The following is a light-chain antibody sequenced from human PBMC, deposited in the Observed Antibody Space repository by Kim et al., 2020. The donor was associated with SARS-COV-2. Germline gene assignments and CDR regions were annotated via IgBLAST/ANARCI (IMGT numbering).Light chain of an antibody. V-gene: IGLV3-21*04. CDR1: NIESKI. CDR3: QVWDNTSDQYV. J-gene: IGLJ1*01. CDR2: NDR. Sequence: SYELTQPPSVSVAPGKTARITCGGDNIESKIVHWYQQRPGQAPVMVIYNDRDRPSGIPERFSGSNSGNSATLTIRRVEAGYEADYYCQVWDNTSDQYVFGIGTKVTVL.